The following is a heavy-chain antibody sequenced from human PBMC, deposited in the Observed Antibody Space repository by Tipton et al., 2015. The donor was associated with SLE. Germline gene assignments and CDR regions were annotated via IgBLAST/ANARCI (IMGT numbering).Heavy chain of an antibody. D-gene: IGHD3-10*01. CDR3: ARAFREARTFYYYYMDV. V-gene: IGHV4-59*01. CDR2: IYYTGAT. J-gene: IGHJ6*03. Sequence: TLSLTCTVSGGSISGDHWTWIRQPPGKGLEWIGYIYYTGATNYNPSLRSRVTISLDRSKNQFSLKLDSVTADDTAVYYCARAFREARTFYYYYMDVWGKGTTVAVSS. CDR1: GGSISGDH.